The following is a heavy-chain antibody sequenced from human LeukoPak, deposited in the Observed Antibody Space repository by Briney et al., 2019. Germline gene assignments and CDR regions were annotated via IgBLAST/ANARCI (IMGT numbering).Heavy chain of an antibody. Sequence: PGGSLRLSCAASGFKFDDYGMTWVRQAPGKGLEWVSGITLNGGSTGYAESVKGRFTISRDNAKNSLYLQMNSLRAEDTAVYYCAKDLLVRGVPDAFDIWGQGTMVTVSS. CDR1: GFKFDDYG. V-gene: IGHV3-20*04. D-gene: IGHD3-10*01. CDR2: ITLNGGST. CDR3: AKDLLVRGVPDAFDI. J-gene: IGHJ3*02.